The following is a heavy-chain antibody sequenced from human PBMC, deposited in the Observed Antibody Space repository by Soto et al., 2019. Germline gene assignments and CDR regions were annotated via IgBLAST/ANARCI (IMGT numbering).Heavy chain of an antibody. Sequence: EVQLVESGGGLVQPGGSLRLSCAASGFTFSSYWMHWVRQAPGKGLVWVSRINSDGSSTSYADSVKGRFTISRDNAKKTMHLQMSSLRAEDTAVYYCARGEDIAVVVAATPEPEDAFDIWGQGTMVTVSS. CDR1: GFTFSSYW. CDR3: ARGEDIAVVVAATPEPEDAFDI. J-gene: IGHJ3*02. V-gene: IGHV3-74*01. D-gene: IGHD2-15*01. CDR2: INSDGSST.